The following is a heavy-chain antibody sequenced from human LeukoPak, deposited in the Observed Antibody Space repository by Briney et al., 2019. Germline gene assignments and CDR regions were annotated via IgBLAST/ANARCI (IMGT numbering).Heavy chain of an antibody. CDR2: ISGSGGST. CDR3: ARVPQQLPHYYYYYMDV. Sequence: KPGGSLRLSCAASGFTFSSYAMSWVRQAPGKGLEWVSAISGSGGSTYYADSVKGRFTISRDNSKNTLYLQMDSLRAEDTAVYYCARVPQQLPHYYYYYMDVWGKGATVTVSS. V-gene: IGHV3-23*01. D-gene: IGHD6-13*01. J-gene: IGHJ6*03. CDR1: GFTFSSYA.